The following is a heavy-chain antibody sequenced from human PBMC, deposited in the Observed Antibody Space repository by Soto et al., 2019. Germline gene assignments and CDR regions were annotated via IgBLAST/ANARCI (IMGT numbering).Heavy chain of an antibody. CDR1: GGSISSYY. Sequence: SETLSLTCTVSGGSISSYYWSWIRQPPGKGLEWIGYIYYSGSTNYNPSLKSRVTISVDTSKNQFSLKLSSVTAADTAVYYCARAMGGSALRFLEWLSGGWFDPWGQGTLVTVSS. CDR3: ARAMGGSALRFLEWLSGGWFDP. D-gene: IGHD3-3*01. V-gene: IGHV4-59*01. J-gene: IGHJ5*02. CDR2: IYYSGST.